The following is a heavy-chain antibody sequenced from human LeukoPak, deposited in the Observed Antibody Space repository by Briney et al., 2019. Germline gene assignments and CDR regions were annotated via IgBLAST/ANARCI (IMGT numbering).Heavy chain of an antibody. J-gene: IGHJ3*02. CDR2: INHSGST. CDR1: GGSFSGYY. CDR3: HYDSSGIVDAFDI. V-gene: IGHV4-34*01. D-gene: IGHD3-22*01. Sequence: PSETLSLTCAVYGGSFSGYYWSWIRQPPGKGLEWIGEINHSGSTNHNPSLKSRVTISVDTSKNQFSLKLSSVTAADTAVYYCHYDSSGIVDAFDIWGQGTMVTVSS.